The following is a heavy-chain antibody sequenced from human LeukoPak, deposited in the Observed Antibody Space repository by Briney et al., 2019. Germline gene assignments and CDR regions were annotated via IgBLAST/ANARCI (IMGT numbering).Heavy chain of an antibody. CDR2: ISDSGTT. V-gene: IGHV4-31*03. CDR3: ARDVVVTSSPDAFDI. CDR1: GESVTSCGLF. J-gene: IGHJ3*02. Sequence: SQTLALTCTVSGESVTSCGLFWTRNPPHPGKGLEWVGYISDSGTTSYNPSLKSRVSISVATSTNPFSLRLSSVTAADTAVYYCARDVVVTSSPDAFDIWGQGTMVTASS. D-gene: IGHD2-21*02.